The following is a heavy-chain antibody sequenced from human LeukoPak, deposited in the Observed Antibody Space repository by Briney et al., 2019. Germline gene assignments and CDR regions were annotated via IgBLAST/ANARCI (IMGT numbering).Heavy chain of an antibody. CDR2: ITSTGDST. V-gene: IGHV3-23*01. Sequence: GGSLRLSCAASGFSLSTYAMNWVRQAPGKGLEWVSSITSTGDSTYYADSVKGRFTISRDNSKNTLYLQLSSLRAEDTAVYYCAKDYGDAGPWGQGTLVTVSS. J-gene: IGHJ5*02. CDR1: GFSLSTYA. CDR3: AKDYGDAGP. D-gene: IGHD4-17*01.